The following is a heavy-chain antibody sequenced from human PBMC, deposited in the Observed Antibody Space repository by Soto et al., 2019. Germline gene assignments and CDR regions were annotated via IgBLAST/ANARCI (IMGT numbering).Heavy chain of an antibody. CDR3: AGGPGGSFFY. J-gene: IGHJ4*02. CDR2: INHSGST. CDR1: SGSFSGYY. D-gene: IGHD1-26*01. Sequence: SETLSLTCAVYSGSFSGYYWSWIRQPPGKGLEWIGEINHSGSTNYNPSLKSRVTISVDTSKNQFSLKLSSVTAADTAVYYCAGGPGGSFFYWGQGTLVTVSS. V-gene: IGHV4-34*01.